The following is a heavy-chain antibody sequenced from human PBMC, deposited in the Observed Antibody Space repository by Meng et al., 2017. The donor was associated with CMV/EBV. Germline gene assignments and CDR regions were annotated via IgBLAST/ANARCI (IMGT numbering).Heavy chain of an antibody. D-gene: IGHD2-15*01. CDR2: IKQDGSEK. Sequence: GEPLKISCAASGFTFSSYWMSWVRQAPGKGLEWVANIKQDGSEKYYVDSVKGRFTISRDNAKNSLYLQMNSLRAEDTAVYYCARGRLRFDYWGQGTLVTVSS. J-gene: IGHJ4*02. CDR1: GFTFSSYW. CDR3: ARGRLRFDY. V-gene: IGHV3-7*01.